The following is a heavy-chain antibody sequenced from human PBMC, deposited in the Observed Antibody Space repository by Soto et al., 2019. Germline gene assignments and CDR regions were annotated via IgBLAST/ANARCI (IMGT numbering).Heavy chain of an antibody. CDR2: IYHGGST. CDR1: VYSSDSGYY. CDR3: ARVGPWVPYYYDSSPYTFENWFDP. D-gene: IGHD3-22*01. J-gene: IGHJ5*02. Sequence: SKTLSVTCSLSVYSSDSGYYWGFLRQPPGKGLEWIGSIYHGGSTYYNPSLNSRDTLSINMPNNHVSLILNSVTAADTAVYYCARVGPWVPYYYDSSPYTFENWFDPWGQGTLVTVSS. V-gene: IGHV4-38-2*02.